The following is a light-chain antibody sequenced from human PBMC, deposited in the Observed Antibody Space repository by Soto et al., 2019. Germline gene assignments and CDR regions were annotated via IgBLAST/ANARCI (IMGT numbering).Light chain of an antibody. CDR1: QSIGVW. V-gene: IGKV1-5*01. J-gene: IGKJ1*01. Sequence: DIQMTQSPSTLSSSVGDRVTITCRASQSIGVWLAWYQQKPGRAPKLLIYDASTLQRGVPSRFSGSGSGTEFTLNISSLQPEDFATYYCQQYNSYAWTFGQGTKVDIK. CDR3: QQYNSYAWT. CDR2: DAS.